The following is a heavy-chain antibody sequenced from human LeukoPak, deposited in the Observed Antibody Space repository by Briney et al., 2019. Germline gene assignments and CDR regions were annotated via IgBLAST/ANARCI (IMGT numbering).Heavy chain of an antibody. V-gene: IGHV3-23*01. CDR1: GFTFSSYA. CDR3: AKAEDSSGYKPFFDY. CDR2: ISGSGGST. D-gene: IGHD3-22*01. J-gene: IGHJ4*02. Sequence: TGGSLRLSCAASGFTFSSYAMSWVRQAPGKGLEWVSAISGSGGSTYYADSVKGRFTISRDNSKNTLYLQMNSLRAEDTAVYYCAKAEDSSGYKPFFDYWGQGTLVTVSS.